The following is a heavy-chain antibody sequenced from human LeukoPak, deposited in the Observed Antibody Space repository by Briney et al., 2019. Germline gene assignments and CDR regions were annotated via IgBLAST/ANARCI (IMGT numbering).Heavy chain of an antibody. J-gene: IGHJ4*02. Sequence: GRSLRLSCVASGFTFTGHSMHWVRQAPGKGLEWVAVVADDEKTIFYADSLKGRFTVSRDNSKNTVYLQMNSLRDEDTAVYYCAREKQSGGTPFDYWGQESLVTVSS. D-gene: IGHD1-26*01. CDR3: AREKQSGGTPFDY. V-gene: IGHV3-30*04. CDR2: VADDEKTI. CDR1: GFTFTGHS.